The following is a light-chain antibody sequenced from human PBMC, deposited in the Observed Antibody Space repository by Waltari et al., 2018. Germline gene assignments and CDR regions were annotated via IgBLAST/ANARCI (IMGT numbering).Light chain of an antibody. CDR3: QQRSKSFT. V-gene: IGKV3-11*01. CDR1: QSISSY. J-gene: IGKJ3*01. CDR2: DAS. Sequence: EIVLKQFPATLSFSPGDRATLSCRASQSISSYLAWYQQKPGQAPRLLIYDASTRATGIPARFSGSGSVTDFTLTISSLEPEDFAIYYCQQRSKSFTFGPGTKVDMK.